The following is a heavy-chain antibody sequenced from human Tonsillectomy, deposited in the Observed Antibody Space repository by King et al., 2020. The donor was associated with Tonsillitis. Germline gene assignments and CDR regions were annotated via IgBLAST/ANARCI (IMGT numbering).Heavy chain of an antibody. CDR2: MSYGETRK. CDR1: GFTFSHYA. D-gene: IGHD4-23*01. Sequence: VQLVESGGGVVQPGRSLRLSCAASGFTFSHYAMHWVRQAPGKGLEWLAFMSYGETRKSHADSVKGRLTISRDNSKNTFHLHLNSLRAEDTAVYYCARGDYGVNSHFDYWGQGTLGTVSS. J-gene: IGHJ4*02. V-gene: IGHV3-30-3*01. CDR3: ARGDYGVNSHFDY.